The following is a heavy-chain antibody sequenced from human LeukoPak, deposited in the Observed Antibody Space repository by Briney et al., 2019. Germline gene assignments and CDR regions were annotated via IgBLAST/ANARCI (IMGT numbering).Heavy chain of an antibody. D-gene: IGHD3-22*01. CDR3: ARVYNYDSSGYYYWFDP. Sequence: SETLSLTCTVSGGSISSSSYYWGWIRQPPGKGLEWIGSIYYSGSTYYNPSLKSRVTISVDTSKNQFSLKLSSVTAADTAVYYCARVYNYDSSGYYYWFDPWGQGTLVTVSS. V-gene: IGHV4-39*07. CDR2: IYYSGST. CDR1: GGSISSSSYY. J-gene: IGHJ5*02.